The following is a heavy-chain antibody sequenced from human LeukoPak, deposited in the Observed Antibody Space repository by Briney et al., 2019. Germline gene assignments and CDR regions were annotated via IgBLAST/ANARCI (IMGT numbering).Heavy chain of an antibody. CDR2: INPNSGGT. D-gene: IGHD4-11*01. CDR1: GYTFSDYY. CDR3: ARVSSTVTTADY. J-gene: IGHJ4*02. Sequence: ASVKVSCKASGYTFSDYYIHWVRQAPGQGLEWIGWINPNSGGTNYAQKFQGGVTMTRDTSIRTAYLELSSLRSDDTAVIFCARVSSTVTTADYWGQGTLVTVSS. V-gene: IGHV1-2*02.